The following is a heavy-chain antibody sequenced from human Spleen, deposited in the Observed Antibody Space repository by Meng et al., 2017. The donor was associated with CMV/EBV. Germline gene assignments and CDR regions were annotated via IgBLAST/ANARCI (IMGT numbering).Heavy chain of an antibody. CDR2: ISGSGGTT. J-gene: IGHJ6*02. CDR1: GFTFSSYA. CDR3: AKVVARYSGSHGKNYYYGMDV. Sequence: GESLKISCAASGFTFSSYAMSWVRQAPGKGLEWVSVISGSGGTTYYADSVKGRFTISRDNSKNTLYLQMNSLRAEDTAVYYCAKVVARYSGSHGKNYYYGMDVWGQGTTVTVSS. V-gene: IGHV3-23*01. D-gene: IGHD1-26*01.